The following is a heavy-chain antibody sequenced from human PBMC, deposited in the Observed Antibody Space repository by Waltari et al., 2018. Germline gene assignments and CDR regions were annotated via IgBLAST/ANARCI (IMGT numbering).Heavy chain of an antibody. Sequence: EVHLVQSGGGLVQPGGSLRLSCAASGFNFSSYSMDWFRQAPGKGLEWVSYIMSSSSTGYYSDSVKGRFTISRDNAKNSLYLQMNSLRAEDTAVYYCAREYYTHFDYWGQGTLVTVSS. D-gene: IGHD3-10*01. CDR1: GFNFSSYS. CDR3: AREYYTHFDY. CDR2: IMSSSSTG. J-gene: IGHJ4*02. V-gene: IGHV3-48*01.